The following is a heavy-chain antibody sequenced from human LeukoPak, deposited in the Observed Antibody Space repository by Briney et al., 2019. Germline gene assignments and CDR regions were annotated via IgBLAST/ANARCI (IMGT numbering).Heavy chain of an antibody. CDR1: GGSISSHY. D-gene: IGHD1-26*01. CDR2: IYTSGST. Sequence: SETLSLTCTVSGGSISSHYWSWIRQPAGKGLEWIGRIYTSGSTNYNPSLKSRVTMSVDTSKNQFSLKLSSVTAADTAVYYCARATVGAKGQYYYYYMDVWGKGTTVTISS. CDR3: ARATVGAKGQYYYYYMDV. J-gene: IGHJ6*03. V-gene: IGHV4-4*07.